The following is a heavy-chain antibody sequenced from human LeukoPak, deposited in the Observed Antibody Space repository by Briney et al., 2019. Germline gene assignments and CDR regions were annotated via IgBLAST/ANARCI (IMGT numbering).Heavy chain of an antibody. V-gene: IGHV4-61*02. CDR1: GASISSDDYY. J-gene: IGHJ4*02. CDR2: IYTSGST. Sequence: SETLSLTCTVSGASISSDDYYWSWVRQPAGKGLEWIGRIYTSGSTNYNPSLKSRVTISVDTSKNQFSLWLSSVTAADTAVYYCVRQFDYWGQGTLVTVSS. CDR3: VRQFDY.